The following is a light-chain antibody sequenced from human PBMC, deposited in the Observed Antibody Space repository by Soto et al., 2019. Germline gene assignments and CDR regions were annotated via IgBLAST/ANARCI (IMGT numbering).Light chain of an antibody. V-gene: IGLV2-14*03. CDR2: DVS. Sequence: QSALTQPASVSGSPGQAITISCSGTSIDVGAFNYVSWYQQHPGKAPKLMIYDVSNRPSGVSNRFSGSKSGNTASLTISGLRAEDEADYYCNSYTSNNTYVFXTGTKGTVL. CDR1: SIDVGAFNY. CDR3: NSYTSNNTYV. J-gene: IGLJ1*01.